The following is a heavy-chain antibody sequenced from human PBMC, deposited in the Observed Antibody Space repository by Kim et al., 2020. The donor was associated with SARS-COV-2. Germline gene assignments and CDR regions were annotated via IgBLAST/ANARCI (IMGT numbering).Heavy chain of an antibody. V-gene: IGHV3-53*04. Sequence: GGSLRLSCAASGFTVSSNYMSWVRQAPGKGLEWVSVIYSGGSTYYADSVKGRFTISRHNSKNTLYLQMNSLRAEDTAVYYCALMPLVVRFGAKGAFDIWGQGTMVTVSS. CDR2: IYSGGST. J-gene: IGHJ3*02. CDR3: ALMPLVVRFGAKGAFDI. CDR1: GFTVSSNY. D-gene: IGHD3-10*01.